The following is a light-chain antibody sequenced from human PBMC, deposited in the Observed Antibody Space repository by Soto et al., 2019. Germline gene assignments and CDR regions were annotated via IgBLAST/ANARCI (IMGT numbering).Light chain of an antibody. J-gene: IGLJ1*01. Sequence: QSVLTQPPSVSAAPGQKVTISCSGSSSNIGNNYVSWYQQLPGTAPKLLIYENNKRPSGIPDRFSGSKSGTSATLGITRLQTGDEADYYCGTWDSSLSAKYVFGTGTKVTVL. CDR1: SSNIGNNY. CDR2: ENN. V-gene: IGLV1-51*02. CDR3: GTWDSSLSAKYV.